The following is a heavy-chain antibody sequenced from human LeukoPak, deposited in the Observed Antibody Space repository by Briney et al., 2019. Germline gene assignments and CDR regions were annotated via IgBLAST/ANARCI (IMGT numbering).Heavy chain of an antibody. CDR1: GGSFSGYY. CDR2: INHSGST. CDR3: ARHQRGYSDAFDL. Sequence: SETLSLTCAVYGGSFSGYYWSWIRQPPGKGLEWIGEINHSGSTNYNPSLKSRVTISVDTSKNQFSLKLSSVTAADTAVYYCARHQRGYSDAFDLWGQGTMVTVSS. V-gene: IGHV4-34*01. J-gene: IGHJ3*01. D-gene: IGHD4-23*01.